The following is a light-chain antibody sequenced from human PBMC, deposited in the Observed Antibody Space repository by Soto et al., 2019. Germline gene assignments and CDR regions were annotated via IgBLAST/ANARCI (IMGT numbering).Light chain of an antibody. Sequence: QSPLTQPASLSGSPGPSITISCTGTSSDVGGYNYVSWYQQHPGKAPKLMISGLRNRPSGDSNRFSGSKSGNTASLTISGLETEDEADYYCSSYASGGTCVFGTGTKVTGL. CDR1: SSDVGGYNY. CDR2: GLR. J-gene: IGLJ1*01. V-gene: IGLV2-14*01. CDR3: SSYASGGTCV.